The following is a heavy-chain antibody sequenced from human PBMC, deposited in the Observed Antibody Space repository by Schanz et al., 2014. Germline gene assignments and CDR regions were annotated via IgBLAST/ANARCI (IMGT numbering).Heavy chain of an antibody. CDR1: GFTFSDYY. Sequence: QVQLVESGGGLVKPGGSLRLSCAASGFTFSDYYMSWIRQAPGKGLEWVSYISSSGSYTNYADSVKGRFTISRDNLKNTVYLQMNSLRAGDTAVYYCAKDGRLPYYGTGSDFDYWGQGTLVAVSS. CDR3: AKDGRLPYYGTGSDFDY. CDR2: ISSSGSYT. D-gene: IGHD3-22*01. J-gene: IGHJ4*02. V-gene: IGHV3-11*05.